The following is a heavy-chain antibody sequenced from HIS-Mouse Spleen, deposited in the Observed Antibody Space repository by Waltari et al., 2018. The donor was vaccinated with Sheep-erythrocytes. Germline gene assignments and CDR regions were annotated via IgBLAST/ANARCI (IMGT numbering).Heavy chain of an antibody. D-gene: IGHD3-3*01. V-gene: IGHV3-21*01. J-gene: IGHJ4*02. CDR3: ARASIFGVVRGFDY. CDR2: ISSSSSYI. CDR1: GFTFSSYS. Sequence: EVQLVESGGGLVKPGGSLRLSCAASGFTFSSYSMNWVRQAPGKVLGWVSSISSSSSYIYYADSVKGRFTISRDNAKNSLYLQMNSLRAEDTAVYYCARASIFGVVRGFDYWGQGTLVTVSS.